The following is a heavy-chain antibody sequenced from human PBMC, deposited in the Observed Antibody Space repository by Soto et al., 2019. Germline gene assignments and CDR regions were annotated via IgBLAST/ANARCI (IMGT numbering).Heavy chain of an antibody. D-gene: IGHD6-19*01. Sequence: EVQLLESGGDLVQPGGSLRLSCDASGFTFDIYALSWVRQTPGKGLEWVAAISGSGDYIYYTDSVKGRFTISRDNSKNTLSLQMNNMRVEDTAIYYCAKVDRYSSGWSYDAPEYYYDPMDVWGQGTTVTVSS. V-gene: IGHV3-23*01. CDR1: GFTFDIYA. CDR3: AKVDRYSSGWSYDAPEYYYDPMDV. CDR2: ISGSGDYI. J-gene: IGHJ6*02.